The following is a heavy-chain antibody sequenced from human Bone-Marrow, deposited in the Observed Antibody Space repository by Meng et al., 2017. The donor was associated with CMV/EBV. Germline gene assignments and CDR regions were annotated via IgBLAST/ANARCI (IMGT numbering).Heavy chain of an antibody. CDR2: IRYDGSNK. CDR1: GFTFSSYG. D-gene: IGHD2-2*01. J-gene: IGHJ4*02. CDR3: ARDFKEYCSSTSCAKTFDY. V-gene: IGHV3-30*02. Sequence: GESLKISCAASGFTFSSYGMHWVRQAPGKGLEWVAFIRYDGSNKYYADSVKGRFTTSRDNSKNSLYLQMNSLRAEDTAVYYCARDFKEYCSSTSCAKTFDYWGQGTLVTVSS.